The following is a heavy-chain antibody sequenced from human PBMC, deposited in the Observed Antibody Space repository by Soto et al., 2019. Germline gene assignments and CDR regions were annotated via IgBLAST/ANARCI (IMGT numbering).Heavy chain of an antibody. CDR1: GYTFTSYA. J-gene: IGHJ6*03. D-gene: IGHD3-10*01. CDR2: INAGNGNT. V-gene: IGHV1-3*01. CDR3: ARYYGSGSINYYYYMDV. Sequence: ASVKVSCKASGYTFTSYAIHWVRQAPGQRLEWMGWINAGNGNTKYSQKFQGRVAITRDTSASTAYMELSSLRSEDTAVYYCARYYGSGSINYYYYMDVWGKGTTVTVSS.